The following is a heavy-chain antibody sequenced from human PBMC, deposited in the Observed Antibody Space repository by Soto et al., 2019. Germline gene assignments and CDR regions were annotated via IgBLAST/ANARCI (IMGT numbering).Heavy chain of an antibody. CDR2: IYSGGST. CDR3: AAYSHKGY. J-gene: IGHJ4*02. CDR1: GFTVSNNY. D-gene: IGHD3-16*01. V-gene: IGHV3-66*01. Sequence: EEQLVESGGDLVQPGGSLRLSCAASGFTVSNNYMSWVRQAPGKGLEWVSLIYSGGSTDYAASVKGRFTISRDSSKNTLYLQMNSLRAEDTAMYYCAAYSHKGYWGQGTLVTVSS.